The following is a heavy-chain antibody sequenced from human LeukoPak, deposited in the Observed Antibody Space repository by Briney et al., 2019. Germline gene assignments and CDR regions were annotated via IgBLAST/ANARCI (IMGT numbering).Heavy chain of an antibody. CDR1: GFTFSSYA. CDR2: ISGSGGST. CDR3: AKDAPVNIVVVPAANS. J-gene: IGHJ4*02. Sequence: GGSLRLSXAASGFTFSSYAMSWVRQAPGKGLEWVSAISGSGGSTYYADSVKGRFTISRDNSKNTLYLQMNSLRAEDTAVYYCAKDAPVNIVVVPAANSWGQGTLVTVSS. D-gene: IGHD2-2*01. V-gene: IGHV3-23*01.